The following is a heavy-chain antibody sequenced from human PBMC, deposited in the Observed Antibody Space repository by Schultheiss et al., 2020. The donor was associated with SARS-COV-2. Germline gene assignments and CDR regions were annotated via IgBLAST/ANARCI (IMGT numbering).Heavy chain of an antibody. CDR2: IRSKAYGGTT. V-gene: IGHV3-49*03. CDR3: TTDPYLFVVVPAAGDY. D-gene: IGHD2-2*01. CDR1: GFTFGDYA. J-gene: IGHJ4*02. Sequence: GESLKISCTASGFTFGDYAMSWFRQAPGKGLEWVGFIRSKAYGGTTEYAASVKGRFTISRDDSKSIAYLQMNSLKTEDTAVYYCTTDPYLFVVVPAAGDYWGQGTLVTVSS.